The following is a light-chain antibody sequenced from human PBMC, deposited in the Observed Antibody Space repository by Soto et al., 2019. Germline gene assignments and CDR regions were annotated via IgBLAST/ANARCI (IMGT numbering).Light chain of an antibody. CDR2: GAS. CDR3: QQYGSSPT. V-gene: IGKV3-20*01. CDR1: QSVSSSY. Sequence: EIVLTQSPGTLSLSPGERATLSCRVSQSVSSSYLAWYQQKPGQAPRLLIYGASSRATGIPDRFSGSGSGIDFTLTISRLEPEDFAVYYCQQYGSSPTFGPGTKVDIK. J-gene: IGKJ3*01.